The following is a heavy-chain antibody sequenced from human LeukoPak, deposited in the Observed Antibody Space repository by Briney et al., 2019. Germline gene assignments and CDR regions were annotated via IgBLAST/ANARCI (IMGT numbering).Heavy chain of an antibody. CDR2: ISYDGSNK. Sequence: GGSLRLSCAASGFTFSSYAMHWVRQAPGKGLEWAAVISYDGSNKYYADSVKGRFTISRDNSKNTLYLQMNSLRAEDTAVYYCARSSTQDDAFDIWSQGTMVTVSS. V-gene: IGHV3-30*04. D-gene: IGHD5/OR15-5a*01. J-gene: IGHJ3*02. CDR1: GFTFSSYA. CDR3: ARSSTQDDAFDI.